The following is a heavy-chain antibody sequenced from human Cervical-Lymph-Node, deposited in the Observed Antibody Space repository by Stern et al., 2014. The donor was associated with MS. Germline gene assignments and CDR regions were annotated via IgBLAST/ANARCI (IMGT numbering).Heavy chain of an antibody. Sequence: EMQLVESGGGLVQPGGSLRLSCAASGFTFSSYAMRWVRQAPGKGLEWVSAVSGSGGSTYYADSVKGRLTISRENSKNTLYLQMNSLRAEGTARYFRAKNLAARPGFWGRGTPFTVPS. CDR1: GFTFSSYA. D-gene: IGHD6-6*01. J-gene: IGHJ4*02. V-gene: IGHV3-23*04. CDR3: AKNLAARPGF. CDR2: VSGSGGST.